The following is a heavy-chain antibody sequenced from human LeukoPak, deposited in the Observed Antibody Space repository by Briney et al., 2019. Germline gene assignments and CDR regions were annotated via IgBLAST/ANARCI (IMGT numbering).Heavy chain of an antibody. CDR2: ISAYNGNT. CDR1: GYTFTSYG. V-gene: IGHV1-18*01. CDR3: ARDHEYYYDSSGYSGDAFDI. Sequence: ASVKVSCKASGYTFTSYGISWVRQAPGQGLEWMGWISAYNGNTNYAQKLQGRVTMTTDTSTSTAYMQLRSLRSDDTAVYYCARDHEYYYDSSGYSGDAFDIWGQGTMVTVSS. J-gene: IGHJ3*02. D-gene: IGHD3-22*01.